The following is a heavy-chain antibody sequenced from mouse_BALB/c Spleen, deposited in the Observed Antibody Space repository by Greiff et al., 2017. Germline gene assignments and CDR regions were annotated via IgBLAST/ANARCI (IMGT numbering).Heavy chain of an antibody. J-gene: IGHJ4*01. CDR2: ISSGGST. CDR3: ARGEAWVNAMDY. V-gene: IGHV5-6-5*01. Sequence: EVKLMESGGGLVKPGGSLKLSCAASGFTFSSYAMSWVRQTPEKRLEWVASISSGGSTYYPDSVKGRFTISRDNARNILYLQMSSLRSEDTAMYYCARGEAWVNAMDYWGQGTSVTVSS. D-gene: IGHD2-1*01. CDR1: GFTFSSYA.